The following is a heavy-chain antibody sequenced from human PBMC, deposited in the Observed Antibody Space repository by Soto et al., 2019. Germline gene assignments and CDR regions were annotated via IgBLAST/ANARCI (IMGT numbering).Heavy chain of an antibody. CDR2: INHSGST. J-gene: IGHJ6*02. Sequence: SETLSLTCAVYGGSSSGYYWSWIRQPPGKGLEWIGEINHSGSTNYNPSLKSRVTISVDTSKNQFSLKLSSVTAADTAVYYCARGRAFYSSNVRGGYYYYYGMDVWGQGTTVTVSS. D-gene: IGHD6-13*01. V-gene: IGHV4-34*01. CDR1: GGSSSGYY. CDR3: ARGRAFYSSNVRGGYYYYYGMDV.